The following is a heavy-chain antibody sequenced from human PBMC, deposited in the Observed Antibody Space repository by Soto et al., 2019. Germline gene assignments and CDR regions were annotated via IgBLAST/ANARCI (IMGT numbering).Heavy chain of an antibody. J-gene: IGHJ4*02. CDR1: GGSISSYY. CDR3: ARRYGYYFDS. V-gene: IGHV4-59*08. CDR2: IYYSGST. D-gene: IGHD4-17*01. Sequence: QVQLQESGPGLVKPSETLSLTCTVSGGSISSYYWSWIRQPPGKGLEWIGYIYYSGSTNYNPSLESRVTIPVDTSKNQLSLKLSSVTAADTAVYYCARRYGYYFDSWGQGTLVTVSS.